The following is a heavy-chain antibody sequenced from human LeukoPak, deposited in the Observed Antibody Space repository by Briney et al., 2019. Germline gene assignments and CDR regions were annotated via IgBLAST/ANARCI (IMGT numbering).Heavy chain of an antibody. V-gene: IGHV4-59*03. Sequence: PSETLSLTCTVSGDSISSYYWSWIRQPPGKGLEWMGYIYYSGSTNYNPSLKSRVTISVDTSKNQFSLKLSSVTAADTAVYYCAGHAQYSISRDHAFDIWGQGTMVTVSS. CDR2: IYYSGST. D-gene: IGHD6-13*01. CDR1: GDSISSYY. CDR3: AGHAQYSISRDHAFDI. J-gene: IGHJ3*02.